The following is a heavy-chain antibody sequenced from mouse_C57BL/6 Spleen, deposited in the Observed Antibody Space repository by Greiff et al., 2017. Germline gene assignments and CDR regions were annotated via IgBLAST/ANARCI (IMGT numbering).Heavy chain of an antibody. CDR1: GYTFTSYW. CDR2: IHPSDSDT. Sequence: QVQLKQPGAELVKPGASVKVSCKASGYTFTSYWMHWVKQRPGQGLEWIGRIHPSDSDTNYNQKLKGKATLTVDKSSSTAYMQLSSLTSEDSAVYYCALYGSSYSYAMDYWGQGTSVTVSS. V-gene: IGHV1-74*01. J-gene: IGHJ4*01. D-gene: IGHD1-1*01. CDR3: ALYGSSYSYAMDY.